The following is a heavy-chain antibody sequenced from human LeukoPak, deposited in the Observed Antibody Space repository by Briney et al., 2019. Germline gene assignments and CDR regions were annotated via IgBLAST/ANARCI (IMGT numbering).Heavy chain of an antibody. CDR3: AREVGATGFVAFDI. CDR1: GFTFSSYA. V-gene: IGHV3-23*01. Sequence: GGSLRLSCAASGFTFSSYAMSWVRQAPGKGLEWVSAISGSGGSTSYAQKFQGRVTMTRDMSTSTVYMELSSLRSEDTAVYYCAREVGATGFVAFDIWGQGTMVTVSS. J-gene: IGHJ3*02. CDR2: ISGSGGST. D-gene: IGHD1-26*01.